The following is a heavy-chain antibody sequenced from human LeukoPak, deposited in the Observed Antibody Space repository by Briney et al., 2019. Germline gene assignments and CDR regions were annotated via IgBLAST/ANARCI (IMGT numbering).Heavy chain of an antibody. J-gene: IGHJ3*02. Sequence: GGSLRLSCAASGFTSSSYAMSWVRQAPGKGLEWVSAISGSGGSTYYADSVKGRFTISRDNSKNTLYLQMNSLKTEDTAVYYCTASYYDFWSGYYNDAFDIWGQGTMVTVSS. CDR1: GFTSSSYA. CDR2: ISGSGGST. D-gene: IGHD3-3*01. V-gene: IGHV3-23*01. CDR3: TASYYDFWSGYYNDAFDI.